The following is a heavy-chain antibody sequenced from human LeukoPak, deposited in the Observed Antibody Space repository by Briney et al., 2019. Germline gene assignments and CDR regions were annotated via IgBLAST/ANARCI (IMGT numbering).Heavy chain of an antibody. Sequence: SGTLSLTCAVSGGSISSSNWWSWVRQPPGKGLEWIGEIYHSGSTNYNPSLESRVTISVDKSKNQFSLKLSSVTAADTAVYYCARSSGYYGGSYFDYWGQGTLVTVSS. V-gene: IGHV4-4*02. J-gene: IGHJ4*02. CDR2: IYHSGST. CDR3: ARSSGYYGGSYFDY. D-gene: IGHD3-22*01. CDR1: GGSISSSNW.